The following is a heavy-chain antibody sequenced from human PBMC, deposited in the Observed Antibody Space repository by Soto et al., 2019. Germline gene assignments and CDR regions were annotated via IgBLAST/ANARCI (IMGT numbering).Heavy chain of an antibody. Sequence: QVQLQESGPGLVKPSQTLSLTCTVSGGSISSGDYYWSWIRQPPGKGLEWIGYIYYSGSTYYNPSLKSRVTISVDTSKNQFSLKLSSVTAADTAVYYCARDSVVRGGWLTGWFDYWGQGTLVTVSS. V-gene: IGHV4-30-4*01. CDR1: GGSISSGDYY. D-gene: IGHD3-10*01. CDR2: IYYSGST. J-gene: IGHJ4*02. CDR3: ARDSVVRGGWLTGWFDY.